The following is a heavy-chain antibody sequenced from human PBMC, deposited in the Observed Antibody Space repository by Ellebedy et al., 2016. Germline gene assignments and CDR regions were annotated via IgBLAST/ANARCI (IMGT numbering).Heavy chain of an antibody. J-gene: IGHJ5*02. Sequence: SVKVSCXASGGTFSSYAISWVRQAPGQGLEWMGGIIPIFGTANYAQKFQGRVTITADESTSTAYMELSSLRSEDTAVYYCARDVDCSGGSCYSRGSWFDPWGQGTLVTVSS. D-gene: IGHD2-15*01. CDR1: GGTFSSYA. CDR3: ARDVDCSGGSCYSRGSWFDP. V-gene: IGHV1-69*13. CDR2: IIPIFGTA.